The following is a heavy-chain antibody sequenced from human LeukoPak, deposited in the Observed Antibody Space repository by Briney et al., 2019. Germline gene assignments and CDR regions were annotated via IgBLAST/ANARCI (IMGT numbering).Heavy chain of an antibody. CDR3: EVEMATKGDY. Sequence: PSETLSPTCAVYGGSFSGYYWSWIRQPPGKGLEWIGEINHSGSTNYNPSLKSRVTISVDTSKNQFSLKLSSVTAADTAVYYCEVEMATKGDYWGQGTLVTVSS. J-gene: IGHJ4*02. CDR1: GGSFSGYY. V-gene: IGHV4-34*01. CDR2: INHSGST. D-gene: IGHD5-24*01.